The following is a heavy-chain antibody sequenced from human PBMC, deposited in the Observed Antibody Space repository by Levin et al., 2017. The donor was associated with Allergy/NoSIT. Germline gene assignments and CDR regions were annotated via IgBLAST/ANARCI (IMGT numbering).Heavy chain of an antibody. V-gene: IGHV5-51*01. CDR2: IYPGDSDS. Sequence: GESLKISCKGSGYSFTSYWIGWVRQMPGKGLEWMGIIYPGDSDSRYSPSFQGQVTISADKSISTAYLQWSSLKASDTAIYYCARRAGWSAYYMDVWGKGTTVTVSS. CDR3: ARRAGWSAYYMDV. J-gene: IGHJ6*03. D-gene: IGHD6-19*01. CDR1: GYSFTSYW.